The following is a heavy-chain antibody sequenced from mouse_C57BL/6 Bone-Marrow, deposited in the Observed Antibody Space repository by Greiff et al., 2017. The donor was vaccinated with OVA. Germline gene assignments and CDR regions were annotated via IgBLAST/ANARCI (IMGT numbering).Heavy chain of an antibody. J-gene: IGHJ4*01. CDR3: AIYYYGSLYYAMDY. D-gene: IGHD1-1*01. V-gene: IGHV1-7*01. Sequence: QVQLQQSGAELAKPGASVKLSCKASGYTFTSYWMHWVKQRPGQGLEWIGYINPSSGSTKYNQKFKDKATLTADKSSSTAYMQLSSLTYEDSAVYYCAIYYYGSLYYAMDYWGQGTSVTVSS. CDR2: INPSSGST. CDR1: GYTFTSYW.